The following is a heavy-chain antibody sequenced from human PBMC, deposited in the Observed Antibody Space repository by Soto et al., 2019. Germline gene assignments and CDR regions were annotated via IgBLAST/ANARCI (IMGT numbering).Heavy chain of an antibody. CDR3: AREVGTGTATFDP. Sequence: SETLSLTCTVSGGSISSSSYYWCGILRPPGKGLEWIGSIYYSGSTYYNPSLKSRVTISVDTSKNQFSLKLSSVTAADTAVYYCAREVGTGTATFDPWGQGTLVTVSS. J-gene: IGHJ5*02. CDR2: IYYSGST. CDR1: GGSISSSSYY. V-gene: IGHV4-39*02. D-gene: IGHD2-21*02.